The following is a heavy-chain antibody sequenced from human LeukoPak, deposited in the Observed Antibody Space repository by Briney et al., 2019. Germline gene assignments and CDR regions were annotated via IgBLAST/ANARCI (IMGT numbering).Heavy chain of an antibody. Sequence: GGSLRLSCAASGFTCSSYAMSWVRQAPGKGLEWVSAISGSGGSTYYADSVKGRFTISRDNSKNTLYLQMNSLRAEDTAVYYCAKDSRYRGTADYWGQGTLVTVSS. CDR2: ISGSGGST. CDR1: GFTCSSYA. D-gene: IGHD1-1*01. CDR3: AKDSRYRGTADY. J-gene: IGHJ4*02. V-gene: IGHV3-23*01.